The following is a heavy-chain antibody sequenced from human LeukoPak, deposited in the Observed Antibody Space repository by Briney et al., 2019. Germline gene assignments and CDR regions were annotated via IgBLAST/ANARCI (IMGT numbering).Heavy chain of an antibody. J-gene: IGHJ4*02. D-gene: IGHD3-10*01. V-gene: IGHV3-23*01. CDR2: ISGSGGST. CDR1: GFTFSSYA. CDR3: AKDLENPYYYGSGSSKAVGY. Sequence: GGSLRLSCAASGFTFSSYAMSWVRQAPGKGLEWVSAISGSGGSTYYADSVKGRFTISRDNSKNTLYLQMNSLRAEDTAVYYCAKDLENPYYYGSGSSKAVGYWGQGTLVTVSS.